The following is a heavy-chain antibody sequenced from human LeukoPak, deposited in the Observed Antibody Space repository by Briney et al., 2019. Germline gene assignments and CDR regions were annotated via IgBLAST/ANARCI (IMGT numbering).Heavy chain of an antibody. Sequence: SGGSLRLSCAASGFTFSSYGMHWVRQAPGMGLEWVAFIRYDGSNKYYADSVKGRFTISRDNPKNTLYLQMNSLRAEDTAVYYCAKALRGYSYGSAMDVWGKGTTVTVSS. V-gene: IGHV3-30*02. CDR3: AKALRGYSYGSAMDV. CDR2: IRYDGSNK. CDR1: GFTFSSYG. D-gene: IGHD5-18*01. J-gene: IGHJ6*03.